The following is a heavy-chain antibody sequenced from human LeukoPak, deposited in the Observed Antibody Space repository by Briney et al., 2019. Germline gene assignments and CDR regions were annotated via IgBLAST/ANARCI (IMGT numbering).Heavy chain of an antibody. CDR1: GFTFSSYA. D-gene: IGHD6-13*01. J-gene: IGHJ6*02. CDR2: ISYDGSNK. Sequence: GGSLRLSCAASGFTFSSYAMSWVRQAPGKGLEWVAVISYDGSNKYYADSVKGRFTISRDNSKNTLYLQMNSLRAEDTAVYYCARDGKQLVMYYYGMDVWGQGTTVTVSS. CDR3: ARDGKQLVMYYYGMDV. V-gene: IGHV3-30*19.